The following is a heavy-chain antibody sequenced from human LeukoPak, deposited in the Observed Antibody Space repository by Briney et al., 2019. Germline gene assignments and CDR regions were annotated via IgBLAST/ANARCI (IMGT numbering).Heavy chain of an antibody. CDR1: GGSISSGSYY. Sequence: SETLSLTCTVSGGSISSGSYYWSWIRQPAGKGLEGIGRIYTSGSTNYNPSLKSRVTISVDRSKNQFSLKLSSVTAADTAVYYCACMVRGVIIKSKPAGFDPWGQGTLVTVSS. CDR3: ACMVRGVIIKSKPAGFDP. CDR2: IYTSGST. V-gene: IGHV4-61*02. D-gene: IGHD3-10*01. J-gene: IGHJ5*02.